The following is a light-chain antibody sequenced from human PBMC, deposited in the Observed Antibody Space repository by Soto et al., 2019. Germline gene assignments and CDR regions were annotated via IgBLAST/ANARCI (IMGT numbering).Light chain of an antibody. CDR3: QQYEALPPT. CDR1: QGISSY. CDR2: YAS. Sequence: IRMTQSPSSLSASTGDRVTITCRASQGISSYLAWYQQKPGKAPKLLIYYASNLETGVSSRFSGSGSGTDFTFTISGLQPEDIATYFCQQYEALPPTFGGGTKVDIK. J-gene: IGKJ4*01. V-gene: IGKV1-33*01.